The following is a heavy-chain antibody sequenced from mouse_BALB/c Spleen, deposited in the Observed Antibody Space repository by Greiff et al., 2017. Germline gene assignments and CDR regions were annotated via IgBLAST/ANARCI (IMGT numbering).Heavy chain of an antibody. Sequence: EVKLMESGPSLVKPSQTLSLTCSVTGDSITSGYWNWIRKFPGNKLEYMGYISYSGSTYYNPSLKSRISITRDTSKNQYYLQLNSVTTEDTATYYCASGYGSDYAMDYWGQGTSVTVSS. D-gene: IGHD1-1*01. J-gene: IGHJ4*01. CDR2: ISYSGST. V-gene: IGHV3-8*02. CDR1: GDSITSGY. CDR3: ASGYGSDYAMDY.